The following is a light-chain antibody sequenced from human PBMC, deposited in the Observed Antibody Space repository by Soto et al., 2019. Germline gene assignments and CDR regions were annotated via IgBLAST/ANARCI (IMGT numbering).Light chain of an antibody. CDR3: MQGRHWPHT. V-gene: IGKV2-30*01. CDR2: EVS. J-gene: IGKJ1*01. CDR1: RSLVYSDGNTS. Sequence: DVVMTQSPLPLPVTLGQPASISCRSSRSLVYSDGNTSLNWFQQRPGQSPRRLIFEVSNRDSGVPDRFCGSASGTDFTLKISRVEAEDVRVYYCMQGRHWPHTCGQGTKVDIK.